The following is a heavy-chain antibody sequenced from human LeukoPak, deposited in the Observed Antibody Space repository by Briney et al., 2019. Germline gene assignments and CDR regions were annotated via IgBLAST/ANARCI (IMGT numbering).Heavy chain of an antibody. CDR2: INPNSGGT. CDR1: GYTFTGYY. D-gene: IGHD1-26*01. CDR3: ARERFVVIEGGSYYFDDY. Sequence: SVKVSCKASGYTFTGYYMHWVRQAPGQGLEWMGWINPNSGGTNYAQKFQGRVTMTSDTYISTAYMELSRLRSDDTAVYDCARERFVVIEGGSYYFDDYWGQGTLVTVSS. V-gene: IGHV1-2*02. J-gene: IGHJ4*02.